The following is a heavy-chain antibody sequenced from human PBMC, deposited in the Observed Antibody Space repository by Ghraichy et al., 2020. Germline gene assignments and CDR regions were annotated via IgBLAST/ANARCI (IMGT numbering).Heavy chain of an antibody. Sequence: GGSLRLSCAASGFTFDDYAMHWVRQAPGKGLEWVSLISWDGGSTYYADSVKGRFTISRDNSKNSLYLQMNSLRAEDTALYYCAKPKGGLPSYEYFQHWGQGTLVTVSS. V-gene: IGHV3-43D*03. CDR2: ISWDGGST. J-gene: IGHJ1*01. CDR1: GFTFDDYA. D-gene: IGHD5-12*01. CDR3: AKPKGGLPSYEYFQH.